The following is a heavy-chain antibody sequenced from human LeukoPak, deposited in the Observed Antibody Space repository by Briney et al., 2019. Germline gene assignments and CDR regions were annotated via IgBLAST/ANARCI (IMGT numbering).Heavy chain of an antibody. CDR2: INPKSGDT. D-gene: IGHD1-14*01. V-gene: IGHV1-2*02. CDR3: ARVRDVTGLLY. J-gene: IGHJ4*02. CDR1: GYTFTDYF. Sequence: ASVNVSCKASGYTFTDYFLHWVRQAPGRGLEWMAWINPKSGDTKYTQNLQDRVTVTRDTSISTLSMELSRLISDDTAVYYCARVRDVTGLLYWGQGTLVTVSS.